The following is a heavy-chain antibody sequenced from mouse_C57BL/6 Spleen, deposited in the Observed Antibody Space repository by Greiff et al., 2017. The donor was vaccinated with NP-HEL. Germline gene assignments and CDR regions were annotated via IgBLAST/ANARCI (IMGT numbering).Heavy chain of an antibody. CDR2: INYDGSST. D-gene: IGHD1-1*01. J-gene: IGHJ4*01. V-gene: IGHV5-16*02. Sequence: EVKLMEPEGGLVQPGSSMKLSCTASGFTFSDYYMAWVRQVPEKGLEWVANINYDGSSTYYLDSLKSRFIISRANAKNILYLQMSSLKSEDTATYYCARRGGSSQGYAMDDWGQGTSVTVSS. CDR1: GFTFSDYY. CDR3: ARRGGSSQGYAMDD.